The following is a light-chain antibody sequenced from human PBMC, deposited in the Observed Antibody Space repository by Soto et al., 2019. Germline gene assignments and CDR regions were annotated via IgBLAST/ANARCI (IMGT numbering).Light chain of an antibody. CDR1: QSVSSIY. J-gene: IGKJ1*01. CDR3: HQYDTSPRT. V-gene: IGKV3-20*01. CDR2: AAS. Sequence: EIVLTQSPGTLSLSPGERATLSCRASQSVSSIYLAWYQQKPGQAPRLLIYAASSRATGIPDRFSGSGSGTDFTLTISRPEPEDFAVYYCHQYDTSPRTFGQGTKVDIK.